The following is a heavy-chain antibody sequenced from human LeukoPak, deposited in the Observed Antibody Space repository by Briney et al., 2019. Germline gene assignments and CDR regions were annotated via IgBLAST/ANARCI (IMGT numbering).Heavy chain of an antibody. D-gene: IGHD6-13*01. CDR3: ARVRTLVRRLYYYYYMDV. CDR2: IYSGGST. J-gene: IGHJ6*03. CDR1: GFSIMNSA. V-gene: IGHV3-53*01. Sequence: PGGSLRLSCAASGFSIMNSAMNWVRQAPGKGLEWVSVIYSGGSTYYADSVKGRFTISRDNSKNTLYLQMNSLRAEDTAVYYCARVRTLVRRLYYYYYMDVWGKGTTVTVSS.